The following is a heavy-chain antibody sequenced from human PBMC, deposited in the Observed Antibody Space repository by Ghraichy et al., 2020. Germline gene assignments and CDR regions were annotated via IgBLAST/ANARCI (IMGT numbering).Heavy chain of an antibody. J-gene: IGHJ4*02. Sequence: LSLSCAASGFTFSDHYMSWIRQSPGKGLEWVSYISSNGNTIYYADSVKGRFTLSRDNAKNSVFLQMNSLRAEDTAMYYCARGSSTGWYWGQGTLVTVYS. CDR1: GFTFSDHY. D-gene: IGHD6-19*01. CDR3: ARGSSTGWY. V-gene: IGHV3-11*01. CDR2: ISSNGNTI.